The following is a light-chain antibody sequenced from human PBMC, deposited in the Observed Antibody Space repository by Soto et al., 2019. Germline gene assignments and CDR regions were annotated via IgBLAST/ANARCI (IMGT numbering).Light chain of an antibody. CDR1: QRVSNNY. J-gene: IGKJ1*01. CDR2: GAS. Sequence: EMVLTQSPGTLSQSPGERATLSCRASQRVSNNYLAWYQQKPGQAPRLLIYGASNRATGIPDRFSGSGSGTDFTLTISRLEPEDFAVYYCQQYGSSGTFGQGTKVDIK. V-gene: IGKV3-20*01. CDR3: QQYGSSGT.